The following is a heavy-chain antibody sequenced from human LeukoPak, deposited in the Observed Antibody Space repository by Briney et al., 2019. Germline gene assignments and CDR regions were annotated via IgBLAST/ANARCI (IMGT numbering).Heavy chain of an antibody. CDR1: GFTFRTYW. CDR2: SNSDGSTT. Sequence: TGGSLRLSCAASGFTFRTYWMHWVRQAPGKGLVWVSHSNSDGSTTSYADSVKGRFTISRDDAKNTLYLQMNSLRAEDTAVYYCASSSGTTHPLDYWGQGTLVTVSS. D-gene: IGHD3-10*01. CDR3: ASSSGTTHPLDY. V-gene: IGHV3-74*01. J-gene: IGHJ4*02.